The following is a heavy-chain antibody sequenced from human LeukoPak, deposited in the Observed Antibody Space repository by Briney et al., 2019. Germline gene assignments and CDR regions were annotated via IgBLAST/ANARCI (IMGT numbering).Heavy chain of an antibody. Sequence: SETLSLTCTVSGGSISSSSYYWGWIRQPPGKGLEWIGSIYYSGSTYYNPSLKSRVTISVDTSKNQFSLKLSSVTAADTAVYYCARGRGGSYSYYYYYYYMDVWGKGTTVTVSS. CDR2: IYYSGST. J-gene: IGHJ6*03. CDR1: GGSISSSSYY. CDR3: ARGRGGSYSYYYYYYYMDV. V-gene: IGHV4-39*01. D-gene: IGHD1-26*01.